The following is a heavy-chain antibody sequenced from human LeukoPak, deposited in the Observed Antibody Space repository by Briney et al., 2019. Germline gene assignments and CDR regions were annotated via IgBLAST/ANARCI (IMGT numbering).Heavy chain of an antibody. CDR2: ISAYNGNT. Sequence: ASVKVSCKASGYTFTSYGISWVRQAPGQGLEWMGWISAYNGNTNYAQKLQGRVTMTTDTSTGTAYMELRSLRSDDTAVYYCARGSGLAYYYYGMDVWGQGTTVTVSS. D-gene: IGHD2-15*01. CDR1: GYTFTSYG. V-gene: IGHV1-18*01. J-gene: IGHJ6*02. CDR3: ARGSGLAYYYYGMDV.